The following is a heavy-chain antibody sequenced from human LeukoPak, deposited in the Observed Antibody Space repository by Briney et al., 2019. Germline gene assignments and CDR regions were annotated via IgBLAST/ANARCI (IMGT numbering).Heavy chain of an antibody. J-gene: IGHJ4*02. CDR2: ISSSGSTI. Sequence: GGSLRLSCAASGFTVSSNYMSWVRQAPGKGLEWVSYISSSGSTIYYADSVKGRFTISRDNAKNSLHLQMNSLRAEDTAVYYCARDYGGSSPFDYWGQGTLVTVSS. V-gene: IGHV3-11*04. D-gene: IGHD4-23*01. CDR3: ARDYGGSSPFDY. CDR1: GFTVSSNY.